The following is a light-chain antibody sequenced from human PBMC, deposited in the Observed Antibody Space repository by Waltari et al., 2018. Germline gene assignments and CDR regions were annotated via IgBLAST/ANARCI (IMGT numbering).Light chain of an antibody. CDR3: QQYNSYSWT. CDR2: GAS. Sequence: AIRITQSPSSLPASTGDRVPITCRASQGISNFLAWYQQKPGTAPKLLIYGASTLQSGVPSRFSGSGSGTDFTLTISRLQPDDFATYYCQQYNSYSWTFGQGTKVEIK. V-gene: IGKV1-8*01. J-gene: IGKJ1*01. CDR1: QGISNF.